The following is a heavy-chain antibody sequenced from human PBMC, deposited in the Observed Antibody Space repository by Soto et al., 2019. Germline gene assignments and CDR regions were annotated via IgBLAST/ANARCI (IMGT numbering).Heavy chain of an antibody. CDR1: GGSFCGYY. CDR2: INHSGST. V-gene: IGHV4-34*01. CDR3: ARDKITGLFDY. Sequence: SETLSLTCAVYGGSFCGYYWTWIRQPPGTGLEWIGEINHSGSTNYNPSLKSRVTISVDTSKNQFSLKLTSVTAADTAVYYCARDKITGLFDYWGQRTLVTVSS. J-gene: IGHJ4*02. D-gene: IGHD2-8*02.